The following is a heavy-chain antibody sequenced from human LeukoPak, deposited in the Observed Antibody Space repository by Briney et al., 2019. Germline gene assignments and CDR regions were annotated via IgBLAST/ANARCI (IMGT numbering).Heavy chain of an antibody. CDR3: TRGTSGSYDH. D-gene: IGHD3-10*01. Sequence: GSLRLSCAASGFTFTSHYLYWVRQAAGKGLVSVSRINKDGSFADYADSVRGRFTISRDNAKDTLYLEMNSLRADDTAVYYCTRGTSGSYDHWGQGTLVTVSS. CDR1: GFTFTSHY. V-gene: IGHV3-74*01. CDR2: INKDGSFA. J-gene: IGHJ4*02.